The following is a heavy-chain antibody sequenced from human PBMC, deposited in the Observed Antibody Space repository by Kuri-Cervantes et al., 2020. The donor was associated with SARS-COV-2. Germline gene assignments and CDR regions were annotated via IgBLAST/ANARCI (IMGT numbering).Heavy chain of an antibody. CDR3: ATAPGLPSGSINWFDP. CDR1: GYTFTGYY. V-gene: IGHV1-2*02. Sequence: ASVKVSCKASGYTFTGYYMHWVRQAPGQGLEWMGWINPNGGGTNYAQKFQGRVTMTRDTSISTAYMELSRLRSEDTAVYYCATAPGLPSGSINWFDPWGQGTLVTVSS. CDR2: INPNGGGT. J-gene: IGHJ5*02. D-gene: IGHD3-10*01.